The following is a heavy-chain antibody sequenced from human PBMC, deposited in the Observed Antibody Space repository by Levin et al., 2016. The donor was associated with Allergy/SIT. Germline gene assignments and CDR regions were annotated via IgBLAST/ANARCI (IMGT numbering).Heavy chain of an antibody. D-gene: IGHD1-7*01. CDR2: INHSGST. CDR3: ARGGSSGTTWVRYYYYYGMDV. J-gene: IGHJ6*02. CDR1: GGSFSGYY. Sequence: SETLSLTCAVYGGSFSGYYWSWIRQPPGKGLEWIGEINHSGSTNYNPSLKSRVTISVDTSKNQFSLKLSSVTAADTAVYYCARGGSSGTTWVRYYYYYGMDVWGQGTTVTVSS. V-gene: IGHV4-34*01.